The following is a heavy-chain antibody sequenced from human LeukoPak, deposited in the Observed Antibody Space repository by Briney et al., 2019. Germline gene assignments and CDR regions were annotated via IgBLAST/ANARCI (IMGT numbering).Heavy chain of an antibody. CDR3: ARDQNGYSYGFDYFDY. Sequence: ASVKVSFKSSGYTFTSYGISWVRQAPAQGLEWMGWISAYNGNTNYAQKLQGRVTMTTDTSTSTAYMELRSLRSDDTAVYYCARDQNGYSYGFDYFDYWGQGTLVTVSS. CDR2: ISAYNGNT. CDR1: GYTFTSYG. V-gene: IGHV1-18*01. D-gene: IGHD5-18*01. J-gene: IGHJ4*02.